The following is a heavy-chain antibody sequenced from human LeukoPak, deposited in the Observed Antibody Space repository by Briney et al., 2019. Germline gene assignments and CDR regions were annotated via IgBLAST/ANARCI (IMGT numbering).Heavy chain of an antibody. CDR3: ARDSVDFWSVDY. J-gene: IGHJ4*02. V-gene: IGHV3-21*04. Sequence: PGGSLRLSCAASGFTFSSYSMNWVRQAPGKGLEWVSSISSSSSYIYYADSVKGRFTISRDNAKNSLYLQMNSPRAEDTAVYYCARDSVDFWSVDYWGQGTLVTVSS. D-gene: IGHD3-3*01. CDR2: ISSSSSYI. CDR1: GFTFSSYS.